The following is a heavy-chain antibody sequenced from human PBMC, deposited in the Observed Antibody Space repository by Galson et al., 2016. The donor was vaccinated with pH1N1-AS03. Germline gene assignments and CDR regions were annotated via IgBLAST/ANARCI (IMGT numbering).Heavy chain of an antibody. CDR3: ATDYDY. V-gene: IGHV1-24*01. CDR2: FDREDGEA. Sequence: SVKVSCKASGGTFSSYAISWVRQAPGKGLEWMGCFDREDGEAIYAQKFQGRLTVTEDRSTDTAYMELSSLRPEDTATYYCATDYDYWGQGTPVTVSS. J-gene: IGHJ4*02. CDR1: GGTFSSYA.